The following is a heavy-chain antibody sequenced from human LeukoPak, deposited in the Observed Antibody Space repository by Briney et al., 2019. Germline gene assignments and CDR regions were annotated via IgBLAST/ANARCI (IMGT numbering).Heavy chain of an antibody. V-gene: IGHV3-9*01. CDR3: AKDRGQQNVGVDY. CDR1: GFNFNDYG. J-gene: IGHJ4*02. D-gene: IGHD1-1*01. CDR2: INWNSGTI. Sequence: PGRSLRLSCAASGFNFNDYGMHWVRQAPGKGLEWVSGINWNSGTIGYAGSVKGRFTISRDRAKSSLYLQMNSLRREDTALYYCAKDRGQQNVGVDYWGQGTLVTVSS.